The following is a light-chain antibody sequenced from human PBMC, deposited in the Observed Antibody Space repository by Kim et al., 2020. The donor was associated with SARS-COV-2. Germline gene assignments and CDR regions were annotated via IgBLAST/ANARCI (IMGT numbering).Light chain of an antibody. CDR3: QQYYSTLYT. CDR1: QSVLYSSNNKSY. Sequence: ATINCKSSQSVLYSSNNKSYLAWYQQKPGQPPKLLIYWASTRESGVPDRFSGSGSGTDFTLTISSLQAEDVAVYYCQQYYSTLYTFGQGTKLEIK. J-gene: IGKJ2*01. CDR2: WAS. V-gene: IGKV4-1*01.